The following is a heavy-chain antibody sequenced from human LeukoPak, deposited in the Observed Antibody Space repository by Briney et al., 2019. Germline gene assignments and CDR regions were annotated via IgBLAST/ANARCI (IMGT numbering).Heavy chain of an antibody. Sequence: SETLSLTCTVSGGSISSYYWRWIRQPAGKGLEWIGRIYTSGSTNYNPSLKSRVTMSVDTSKNQFSLKLSSVTAADTAVYYCARNRRYAFTSDAFDIWGQGTMVIVSS. CDR3: ARNRRYAFTSDAFDI. V-gene: IGHV4-4*07. J-gene: IGHJ3*02. CDR1: GGSISSYY. D-gene: IGHD2-2*01. CDR2: IYTSGST.